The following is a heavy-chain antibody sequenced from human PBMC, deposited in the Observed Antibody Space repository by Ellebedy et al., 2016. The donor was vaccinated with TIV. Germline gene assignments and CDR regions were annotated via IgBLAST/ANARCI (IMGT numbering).Heavy chain of an antibody. Sequence: SETLSLTXTVSGGSISSSSYNWGWIRQSPEKGLEWIGSIYHSGSTYYNPSLKSRLTISLDTTKNQFSLRLDSVTAADTAVYYCASSPSGYEIPYWGQGTLVTVSS. CDR2: IYHSGST. CDR3: ASSPSGYEIPY. J-gene: IGHJ4*02. CDR1: GGSISSSSYN. D-gene: IGHD5-12*01. V-gene: IGHV4-39*07.